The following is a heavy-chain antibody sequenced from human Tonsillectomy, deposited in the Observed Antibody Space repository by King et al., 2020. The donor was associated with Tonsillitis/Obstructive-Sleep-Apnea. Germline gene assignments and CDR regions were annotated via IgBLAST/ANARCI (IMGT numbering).Heavy chain of an antibody. J-gene: IGHJ4*02. V-gene: IGHV3-7*01. CDR2: IQQDGSEK. Sequence: EVQLVESGGGLVQSGGSLRLSCAASGFTISSYWMSWVRQAPGKGLEWVANIQQDGSEKHYVDSVKGRFTISRDNAKNSLYLQLNSLRAEDTAVYYCAREWGHGMGFDYWGQGTLVTDSS. CDR1: GFTISSYW. CDR3: AREWGHGMGFDY. D-gene: IGHD7-27*01.